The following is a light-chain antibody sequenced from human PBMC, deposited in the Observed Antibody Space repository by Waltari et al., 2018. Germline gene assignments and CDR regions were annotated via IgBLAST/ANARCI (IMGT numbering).Light chain of an antibody. CDR3: QQYDNWLGT. J-gene: IGKJ1*01. V-gene: IGKV3-15*01. CDR1: QSIRSN. Sequence: EIVMTQSPATLSVFPRERATLSGRASQSIRSNLAWYQHKPGQAPRLLIYGASTRATGIPARFSGSGSGTEFTLTISSLQSEDFAVYFCQQYDNWLGTFGQGTKVEIK. CDR2: GAS.